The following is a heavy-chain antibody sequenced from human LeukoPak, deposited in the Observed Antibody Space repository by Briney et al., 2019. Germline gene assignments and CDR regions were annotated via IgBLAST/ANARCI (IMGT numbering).Heavy chain of an antibody. V-gene: IGHV4-34*01. CDR3: AREPHPYEGYCSGGSCYSNYYYYMDV. D-gene: IGHD2-15*01. J-gene: IGHJ6*03. CDR1: GGSFSGYY. CDR2: INHSGST. Sequence: SSETLSLTCAVYGGSFSGYYWSWIRQPPGKGLEWIGEINHSGSTNYNPSLKSRVTISVDTSKNQFSLKLSSVTAADTAVYYCAREPHPYEGYCSGGSCYSNYYYYMDVWGKGTTVTVSS.